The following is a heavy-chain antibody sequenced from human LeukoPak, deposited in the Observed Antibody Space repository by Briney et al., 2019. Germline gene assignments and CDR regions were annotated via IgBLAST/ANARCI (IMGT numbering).Heavy chain of an antibody. V-gene: IGHV3-23*01. CDR2: IRPTGSNT. Sequence: PGGSLRLSCAASGFPVNTYAMSWVRQAPGKGLEWVSIIRPTGSNTYYASSVKGRFTISRDDSKTTLYLQMSSLKAEDTAIYYCAKLAFYETSAPLRDLSFWGQGTLVTVSS. D-gene: IGHD1-14*01. CDR1: GFPVNTYA. CDR3: AKLAFYETSAPLRDLSF. J-gene: IGHJ4*02.